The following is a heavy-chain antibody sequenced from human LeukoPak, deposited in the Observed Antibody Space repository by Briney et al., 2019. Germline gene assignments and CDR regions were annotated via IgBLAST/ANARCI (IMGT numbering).Heavy chain of an antibody. J-gene: IGHJ6*03. CDR3: ARGFDFWSGYYYYYMDV. Sequence: EASVKVSCKASGYTFTSYGINWVRQATGQGLEWMGWMNPNSGNTGYAQKFQGRVTITRNTSISTAYMELSSLRSEDTAVYYCARGFDFWSGYYYYYMDVWGKGTTVTVSS. D-gene: IGHD3-3*01. CDR1: GYTFTSYG. CDR2: MNPNSGNT. V-gene: IGHV1-8*01.